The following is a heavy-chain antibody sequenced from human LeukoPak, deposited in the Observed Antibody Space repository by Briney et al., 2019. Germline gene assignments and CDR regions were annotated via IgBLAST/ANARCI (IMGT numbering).Heavy chain of an antibody. Sequence: ASVKVSCKASGYTFTDDYMHWVRQAPGQGLEWMGWINPNSGGTNYAQKFQGRVTMTRDTSISTAYMELSRLRSDDTAVYYCARDIAARFNYYYYMDVWGKGTTVTVSS. CDR1: GYTFTDDY. D-gene: IGHD6-6*01. CDR3: ARDIAARFNYYYYMDV. CDR2: INPNSGGT. J-gene: IGHJ6*03. V-gene: IGHV1-2*02.